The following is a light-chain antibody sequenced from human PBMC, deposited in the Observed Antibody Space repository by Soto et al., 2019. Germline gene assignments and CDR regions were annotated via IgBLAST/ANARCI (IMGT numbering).Light chain of an antibody. J-gene: IGKJ5*01. CDR3: QHYGGAPLT. V-gene: IGKV3-20*01. Sequence: EIVLTQSPGTLSLSPGEGATLSCRAGQSVSSSQLAWFQQKPGQAPRLLVYGASSRATGIPDRFSGSVSGTDFTLAISRLEPEGFAVYYCQHYGGAPLTFGQGTRLEIK. CDR2: GAS. CDR1: QSVSSSQ.